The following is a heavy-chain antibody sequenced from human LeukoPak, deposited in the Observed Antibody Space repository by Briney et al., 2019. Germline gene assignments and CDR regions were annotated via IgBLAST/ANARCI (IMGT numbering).Heavy chain of an antibody. CDR3: AGGYGSGSYSS. Sequence: SETLSLTCTVSGGSISNYYWSWLRQPAGKGLEWMGCLHTSGSYTYYKSSLKSRLTLSLDTSTRQFSLKLTSVTAADTAVYYCAGGYGSGSYSSWGQGTLVIVSS. V-gene: IGHV4-4*07. J-gene: IGHJ4*02. CDR2: LHTSGSYT. CDR1: GGSISNYY. D-gene: IGHD3-10*01.